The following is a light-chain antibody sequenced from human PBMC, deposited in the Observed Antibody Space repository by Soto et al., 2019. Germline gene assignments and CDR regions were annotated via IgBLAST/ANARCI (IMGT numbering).Light chain of an antibody. CDR1: SGHSSYA. V-gene: IGLV4-69*01. CDR3: QTWGAGFRT. Sequence: QSVLTHSPSASASLGASVKLTCTLNSGHSSYAIAWHQQQPEKGPRYLMKLYNDGSHSKGDGIPDRFSGSSSGAERYLTISGLQPEDEADYYCQTWGAGFRTFGGGTKVTVL. CDR2: LYNDGSH. J-gene: IGLJ2*01.